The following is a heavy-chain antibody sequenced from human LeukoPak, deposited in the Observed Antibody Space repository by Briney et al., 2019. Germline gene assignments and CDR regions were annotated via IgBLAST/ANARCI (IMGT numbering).Heavy chain of an antibody. CDR2: ISSSSSTI. D-gene: IGHD4-17*01. J-gene: IGHJ4*02. CDR1: GFTFSSYS. V-gene: IGHV3-48*01. CDR3: AKLSTVTTDY. Sequence: PGGSLRLSCAASGFTFSSYSMNWVRQAPGKGLEWVSYISSSSSTIYYADSVKGRFTISRDNAKNSLYLQMNSLRAEDTAVYYCAKLSTVTTDYWGQGTLVTVSS.